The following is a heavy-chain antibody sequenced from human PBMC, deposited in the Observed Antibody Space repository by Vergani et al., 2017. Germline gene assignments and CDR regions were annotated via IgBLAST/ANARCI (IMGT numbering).Heavy chain of an antibody. CDR3: ASPMIVVVKNQNDAFDI. D-gene: IGHD3-22*01. J-gene: IGHJ3*02. Sequence: QVQLVQSGAEVKKPGASVKVSCKASNYTFTTYGISWVRQAPGQGLEWMGGIIPIFGTANYAQKFQGRVTITADESTSTAYMELSSLRSEDTAVYYCASPMIVVVKNQNDAFDIWGQGTMVTVSS. CDR2: IIPIFGTA. V-gene: IGHV1-69*13. CDR1: NYTFTTYG.